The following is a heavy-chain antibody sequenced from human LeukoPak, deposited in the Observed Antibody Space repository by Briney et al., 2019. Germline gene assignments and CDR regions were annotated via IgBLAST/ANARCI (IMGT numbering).Heavy chain of an antibody. D-gene: IGHD1-1*01. CDR1: GGSISSSDNY. V-gene: IGHV4-39*01. CDR3: ASLAEGPTGVNFDY. CDR2: IYYSGST. Sequence: SETLSLTCTVSGGSISSSDNYWGWIRQPPGKGLEWIGTIYYSGSTYYNPSLKSRVTISVDTSKNQFSLKLSSVTAADTAVYYCASLAEGPTGVNFDYWGQGTLVTVSS. J-gene: IGHJ4*02.